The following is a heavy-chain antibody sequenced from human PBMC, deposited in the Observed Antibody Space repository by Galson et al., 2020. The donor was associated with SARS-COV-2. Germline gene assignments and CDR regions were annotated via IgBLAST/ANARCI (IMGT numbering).Heavy chain of an antibody. V-gene: IGHV4-39*01. CDR1: GDSISSSSFH. D-gene: IGHD3-16*01. CDR3: ASKPFALFRIHALGYFDY. Sequence: ETSETLFLTCTVSGDSISSSSFHWGWIRQPPGKGLEWIGTMYYSGNSYYNPSLKSRVTISVDTSKNQFSLKLSAVTAADTAVYYCASKPFALFRIHALGYFDYWGQGTLVTVSS. CDR2: MYYSGNS. J-gene: IGHJ4*02.